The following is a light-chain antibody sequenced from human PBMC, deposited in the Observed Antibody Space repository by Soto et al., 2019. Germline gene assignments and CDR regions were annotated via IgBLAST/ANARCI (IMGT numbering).Light chain of an antibody. CDR2: GST. Sequence: QPVLTQPPSLSGAPGQRVTISCTGSSSDIGAGSEVHWYQQLPGTAPKLLIFGSTNRPSGVPDRFSGSKSATSASLAITGLQSEDEADYYCATWDDRLNGVAFGGGTKLTVL. V-gene: IGLV1-40*01. CDR1: SSDIGAGSE. J-gene: IGLJ2*01. CDR3: ATWDDRLNGVA.